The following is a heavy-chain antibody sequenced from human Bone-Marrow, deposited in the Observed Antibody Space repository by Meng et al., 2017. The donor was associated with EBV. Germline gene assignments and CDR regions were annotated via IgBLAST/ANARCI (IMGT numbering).Heavy chain of an antibody. CDR3: ARAWSVTSGFDP. Sequence: QGQVRESGPGMVKPSGTLCLTCDVYGGSIRRSNWWSWVRQPPGKGLEWIGEIYHSGSTNYNPSLKSRVTISVDKSKNQFSLKLSSVTAADTAVYYCARAWSVTSGFDPWGQGTLVTVSS. J-gene: IGHJ5*02. D-gene: IGHD2-21*02. CDR2: IYHSGST. CDR1: GGSIRRSNW. V-gene: IGHV4-4*02.